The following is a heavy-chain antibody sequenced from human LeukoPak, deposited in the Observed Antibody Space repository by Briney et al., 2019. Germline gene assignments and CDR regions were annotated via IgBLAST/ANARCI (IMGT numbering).Heavy chain of an antibody. CDR3: AREKAAATNPLFTRPNYYMDV. J-gene: IGHJ6*03. V-gene: IGHV3-21*01. CDR1: GFTFGLYS. CDR2: IDSNSNFM. D-gene: IGHD2-15*01. Sequence: GGSLRLSCAASGFTFGLYSMTWVRQAPGKGLEWVSLIDSNSNFMNYADSVKGRFTISRDNAKKSLYLQMNSLRAEDMAVYYCAREKAAATNPLFTRPNYYMDVWGKGTTVTVSS.